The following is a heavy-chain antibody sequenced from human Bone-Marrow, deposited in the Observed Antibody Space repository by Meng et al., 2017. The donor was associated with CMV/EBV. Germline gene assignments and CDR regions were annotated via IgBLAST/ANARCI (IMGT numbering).Heavy chain of an antibody. CDR2: IKQDGSEK. Sequence: GESLKISCAASGFTFSSYWMHWVRQAPGKGLEWVANIKQDGSEKYYVDSVKGRFTISRDNAKNSLYLQMNSLRAEDTALYYCARDMPGTTLPSFDYWGQGTLVTVSS. V-gene: IGHV3-7*03. D-gene: IGHD1-1*01. CDR3: ARDMPGTTLPSFDY. CDR1: GFTFSSYW. J-gene: IGHJ4*02.